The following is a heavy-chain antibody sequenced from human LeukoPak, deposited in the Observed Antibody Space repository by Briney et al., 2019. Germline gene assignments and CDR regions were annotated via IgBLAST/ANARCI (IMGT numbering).Heavy chain of an antibody. V-gene: IGHV1-18*01. CDR3: ARSYRRGAITMIRGVANRGAFDI. Sequence: GASVKASCKASGYTFTSYGISWVRQAPGQGLEWMGWISAYNGNTNYAQKLQGRVTMTTDTSTSTAYMELRSLRSDDTAVYYCARSYRRGAITMIRGVANRGAFDIWGQGTMVTVSS. CDR1: GYTFTSYG. CDR2: ISAYNGNT. J-gene: IGHJ3*02. D-gene: IGHD3-10*01.